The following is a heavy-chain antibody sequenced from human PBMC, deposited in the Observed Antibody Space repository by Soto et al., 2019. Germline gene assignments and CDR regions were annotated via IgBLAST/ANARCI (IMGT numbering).Heavy chain of an antibody. CDR1: GGSISSYY. Sequence: QVQLQESGPGLVKPSETLSLTCTVSGGSISSYYWSWIRQPPGKGLEWIGYIYYSGSTNYNPSLKSRVTISVDTSKNQFSLKLSSVTAADTAVYYCAREDTAKALGYFDLWGRGTLVTVSS. CDR2: IYYSGST. CDR3: AREDTAKALGYFDL. V-gene: IGHV4-59*01. D-gene: IGHD5-18*01. J-gene: IGHJ2*01.